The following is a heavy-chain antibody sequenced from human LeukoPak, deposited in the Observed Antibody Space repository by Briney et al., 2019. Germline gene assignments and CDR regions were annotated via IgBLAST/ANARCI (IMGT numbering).Heavy chain of an antibody. CDR1: GGSFSGYY. CDR3: ARVTIFGVAVPPYYYYYYMDV. V-gene: IGHV4-34*01. CDR2: INHSGST. J-gene: IGHJ6*03. Sequence: PSETLSLTCAVYGGSFSGYYWSWIRQPPGKGLEWIGEINHSGSTNYNPSLKSRVTISVDTSKNQFSLKLSSVTAADTAVYYCARVTIFGVAVPPYYYYYYMDVWGKGTTVTVSS. D-gene: IGHD3-3*01.